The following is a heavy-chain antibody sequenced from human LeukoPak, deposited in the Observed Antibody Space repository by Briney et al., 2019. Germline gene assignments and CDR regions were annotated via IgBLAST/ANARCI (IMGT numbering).Heavy chain of an antibody. J-gene: IGHJ4*02. CDR1: GFSFSTSS. V-gene: IGHV3-48*01. CDR2: IRGSSTTI. Sequence: GGSLRLSCAASGFSFSTSSMSWVRQTPGKGLEWISYIRGSSTTIYYADSEKGRFTISRDNARNSLYLQMNDLRAEDTGVYFCARDARSHCGTDACYGPYFDYWGQGSLVTVSS. D-gene: IGHD2-2*01. CDR3: ARDARSHCGTDACYGPYFDY.